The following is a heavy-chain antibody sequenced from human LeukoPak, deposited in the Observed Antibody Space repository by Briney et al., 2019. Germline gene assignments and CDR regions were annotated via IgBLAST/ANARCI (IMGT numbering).Heavy chain of an antibody. V-gene: IGHV1-69*13. Sequence: VASVTVSCTASGGTFSSYAISWVRQAPGQGLEWMGGIIPIFGTANYAQKFQGRVTITADESTSTAYMELSSLRSEDTAVYYCARGAGSYYDILTGYSYDAFDIWGQGTMVTVSS. CDR2: IIPIFGTA. D-gene: IGHD3-9*01. J-gene: IGHJ3*02. CDR3: ARGAGSYYDILTGYSYDAFDI. CDR1: GGTFSSYA.